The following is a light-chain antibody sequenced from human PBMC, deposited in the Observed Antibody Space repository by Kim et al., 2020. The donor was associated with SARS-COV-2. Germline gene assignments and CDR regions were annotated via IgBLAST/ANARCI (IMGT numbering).Light chain of an antibody. Sequence: FRPPVSITCPGHSLTIYSPIWSQQTPGQAPVLVIYGTHNRPSGIPDRFSGSSSGNTASLTITGAQAEDEADYYCNSRDSSGNHVVFGGGTQLTVL. J-gene: IGLJ2*01. CDR1: SLTIYS. V-gene: IGLV3-19*01. CDR2: GTH. CDR3: NSRDSSGNHVV.